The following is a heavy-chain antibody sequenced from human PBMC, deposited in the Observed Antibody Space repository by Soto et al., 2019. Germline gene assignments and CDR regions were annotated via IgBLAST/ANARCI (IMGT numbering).Heavy chain of an antibody. V-gene: IGHV5-51*01. CDR1: GYTYPSYW. Sequence: PGESLKISCKGFGYTYPSYWIGWVRQMPGKGLEWMGIIYPEDSDTRYSPSFQGQVTISADKSINTAYLQWSSLKASDTAMYYCARRILLWSVRDAFDIWGQGTMVTVSS. CDR3: ARRILLWSVRDAFDI. J-gene: IGHJ3*02. D-gene: IGHD3-10*01. CDR2: IYPEDSDT.